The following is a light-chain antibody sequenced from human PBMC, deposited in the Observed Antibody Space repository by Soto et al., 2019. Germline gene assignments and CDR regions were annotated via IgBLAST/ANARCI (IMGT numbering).Light chain of an antibody. J-gene: IGLJ2*01. Sequence: QSALTQPPSASGSPGQSVTISCTGTSSDVGGYKFVSWYQQHPGKAPKPIIYEVIKRPSGVPDRFSGSKSGNTASLTVSGLQAEDEGDYYCSSYGGSNNLVFGGGTKLTVL. CDR3: SSYGGSNNLV. V-gene: IGLV2-8*01. CDR2: EVI. CDR1: SSDVGGYKF.